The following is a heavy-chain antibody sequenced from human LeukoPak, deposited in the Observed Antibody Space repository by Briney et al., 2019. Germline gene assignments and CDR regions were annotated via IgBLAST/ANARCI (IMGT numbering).Heavy chain of an antibody. CDR2: ISGSAGST. CDR3: ARGGYRSSSAFYYMDV. CDR1: GFTFSSYA. J-gene: IGHJ6*03. Sequence: GGSLRLSCAASGFTFSSYAMSWVRQAPGKGLEWVSVISGSAGSTHYADSVKGRFTISRDNSKNTLYLQMNSLRVEDTAIYFCARGGYRSSSAFYYMDVWGKGTTVTVSS. D-gene: IGHD6-6*01. V-gene: IGHV3-23*01.